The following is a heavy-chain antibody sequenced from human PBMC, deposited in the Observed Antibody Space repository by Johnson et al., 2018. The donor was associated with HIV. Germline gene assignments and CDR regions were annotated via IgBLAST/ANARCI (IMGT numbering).Heavy chain of an antibody. D-gene: IGHD1-7*01. J-gene: IGHJ3*02. CDR3: ARDRDRLNWNYGALDI. CDR1: GFTFSTYG. V-gene: IGHV3-15*01. Sequence: VQLVESGGGLVQPGGSLRLSCAASGFTFSTYGIHWVRQAPGKGLEWVGRIKRQIDGGTTDYATPVKGRFTFSRDDSKNTLYLDMKSLKTEDTAVYYCARDRDRLNWNYGALDIWGQGTMVTVSS. CDR2: IKRQIDGGTT.